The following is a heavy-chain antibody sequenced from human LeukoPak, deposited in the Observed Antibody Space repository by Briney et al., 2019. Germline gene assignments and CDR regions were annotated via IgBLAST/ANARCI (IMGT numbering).Heavy chain of an antibody. CDR1: GGSISSYY. CDR2: IYHSGST. Sequence: SETLSLTCTVSGGSISSYYWSWIRQPAGKGLGWIGYIYHSGSTYYNPSLKSRVTISVDRSKNQFSLKLSSVTAADTAVYYCASSSSWYISAFDIWGQGTMVTVSS. D-gene: IGHD6-13*01. V-gene: IGHV4-59*12. J-gene: IGHJ3*02. CDR3: ASSSSWYISAFDI.